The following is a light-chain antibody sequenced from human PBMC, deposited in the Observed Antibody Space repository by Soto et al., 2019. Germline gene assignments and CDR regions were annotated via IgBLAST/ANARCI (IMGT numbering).Light chain of an antibody. V-gene: IGKV1-27*01. CDR1: QGISNY. J-gene: IGKJ1*01. Sequence: DIQMTQSPSSLSASVGDRVTITCRASQGISNYLAWYQQKPGKVPKLLIYAASTLQSGVPARFSGSGSGTDFTLTISSLQPEYDATYYCRKYCCAPRTFGQGAKVEIK. CDR3: RKYCCAPRT. CDR2: AAS.